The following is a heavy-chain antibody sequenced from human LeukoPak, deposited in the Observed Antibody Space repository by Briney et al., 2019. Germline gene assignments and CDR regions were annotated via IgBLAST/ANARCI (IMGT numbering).Heavy chain of an antibody. CDR2: IYSSGST. J-gene: IGHJ4*02. V-gene: IGHV4-4*07. D-gene: IGHD3-10*01. CDR3: AKWIGSGITRSPRCEY. CDR1: GGSISSYY. Sequence: SETLSLTCTVSGGSISSYYWSWIRQPAGKGLEWIGRIYSSGSTNYKPSLKSRVTMSVDTSKNQFSLKLSSVTAADTAVYYCAKWIGSGITRSPRCEYWGQGTLVTVSS.